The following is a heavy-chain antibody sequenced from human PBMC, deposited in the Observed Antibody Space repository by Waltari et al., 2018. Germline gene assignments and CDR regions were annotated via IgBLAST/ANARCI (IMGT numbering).Heavy chain of an antibody. CDR3: AKDSTPLNNIWDPFDS. CDR1: GFNFNIHA. Sequence: DVQLVESGGGLVQPGGSLRPSCAASGFNFNIHAMTWVRQAPGKGLEWVSSIGGGDTYYADSVKGRFTVSRDNSKNTVYLQMNSLRAEDTAIYYCAKDSTPLNNIWDPFDSWGQGTLVTVSS. D-gene: IGHD3-16*01. J-gene: IGHJ4*02. V-gene: IGHV3-23*04. CDR2: IGGGDT.